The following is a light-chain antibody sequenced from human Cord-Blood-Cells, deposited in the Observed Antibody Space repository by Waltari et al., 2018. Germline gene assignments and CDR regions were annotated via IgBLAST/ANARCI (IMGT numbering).Light chain of an antibody. CDR1: SSDVGGYNY. CDR2: DVS. J-gene: IGLJ2*01. CDR3: SSYTSSSTFVV. V-gene: IGLV2-14*01. Sequence: QSALTQPASVSGSPGQSITISCTGTSSDVGGYNYVSWYQQHPGKAPKLMIYDVSKRPSGVSNRFSGSKSGYTASLTLSGLQAEDEADYYCSSYTSSSTFVVFGGGTKLTVL.